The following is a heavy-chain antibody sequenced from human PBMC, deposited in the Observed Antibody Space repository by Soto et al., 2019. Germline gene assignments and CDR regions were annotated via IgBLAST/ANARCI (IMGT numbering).Heavy chain of an antibody. CDR3: SRRLEV. CDR1: GFSFSDSW. Sequence: EVQLVESGGGLVQPGGSLRLSCAASGFSFSDSWMDWVRQAPGKGLEWVANIGQDGSEKYYVDSVKGRFTISRDNAKNSVYLQMTTLRAVDTAVYYCSRRLEVWGQGTTVTVSS. V-gene: IGHV3-7*05. J-gene: IGHJ6*02. CDR2: IGQDGSEK.